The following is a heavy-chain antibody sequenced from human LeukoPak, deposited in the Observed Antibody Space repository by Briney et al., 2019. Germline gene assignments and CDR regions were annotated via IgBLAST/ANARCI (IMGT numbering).Heavy chain of an antibody. CDR3: ARVDYGEAFDI. J-gene: IGHJ3*02. CDR1: GFTFSSYW. D-gene: IGHD4-17*01. CDR2: TRNKANSYTT. V-gene: IGHV3-72*01. Sequence: GGSLRLSCAASGFTFSSYWMHWVRQAPGKGLEWVGRTRNKANSYTTEYAASVKGRFTISRDDSKNSLYLQMNSLKTEDTAVYYCARVDYGEAFDIWGQGTMVTVSS.